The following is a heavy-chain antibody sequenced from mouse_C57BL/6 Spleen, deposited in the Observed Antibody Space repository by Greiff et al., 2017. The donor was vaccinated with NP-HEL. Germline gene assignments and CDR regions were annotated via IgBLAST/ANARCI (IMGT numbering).Heavy chain of an antibody. V-gene: IGHV1-61*01. D-gene: IGHD1-1*01. CDR1: GYTFTSYW. Sequence: QVQLQQPGAELVRPGSSVKLSCKASGYTFTSYWMDWVKQRPGQGLEWIGNIYPSDSETHYNQKFKDKATLTVDKSSSTAYMQLSSLTSEDSAVYYCARRYYGSSSYYFDYWGQGTTLTVSS. CDR2: IYPSDSET. CDR3: ARRYYGSSSYYFDY. J-gene: IGHJ2*01.